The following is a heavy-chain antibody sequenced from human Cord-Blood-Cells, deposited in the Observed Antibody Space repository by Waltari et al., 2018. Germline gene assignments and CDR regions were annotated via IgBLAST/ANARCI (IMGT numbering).Heavy chain of an antibody. D-gene: IGHD2-2*01. CDR3: ARDPCSSTSCYYFDY. CDR1: GFTFSSYA. J-gene: IGHJ4*02. Sequence: SCAASGFTFSSYAMHWVRQAPGKGLEWVTVISYDGSNKYYADSVKGRFTISRDNSKNTLYLQMNSLRAEDTAVYYCARDPCSSTSCYYFDYWGQGTLVTVSS. V-gene: IGHV3-30*04. CDR2: ISYDGSNK.